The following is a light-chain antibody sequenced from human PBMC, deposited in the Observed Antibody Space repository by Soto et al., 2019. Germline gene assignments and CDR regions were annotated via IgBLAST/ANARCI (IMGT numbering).Light chain of an antibody. CDR2: GAS. Sequence: EIVLTQSPGTLSLSPGERATLSCRASQSVSSSYLAWYQQKPGQAPRLLIYGASSRATGIPDRFSGSGSGTDFTLTLSRLEPEDFEVYYCQQYGSSPPYTFGQGTKLEIK. CDR1: QSVSSSY. CDR3: QQYGSSPPYT. J-gene: IGKJ2*01. V-gene: IGKV3-20*01.